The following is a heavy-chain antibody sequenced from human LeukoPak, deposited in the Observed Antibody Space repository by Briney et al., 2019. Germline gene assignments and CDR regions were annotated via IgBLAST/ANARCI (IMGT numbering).Heavy chain of an antibody. CDR3: AKGLFSAYDKYLDS. D-gene: IGHD5-12*01. CDR2: ISDTGRDI. Sequence: GGSLRLSCAGSGFAFESFTMTWVRQAPGKGLEWVSLISDTGRDINYADSVRGRFTISRDNTKNSLFLQMGSLRVEDTAIYYCAKGLFSAYDKYLDSWGQGTLVTVSS. CDR1: GFAFESFT. V-gene: IGHV3-21*04. J-gene: IGHJ4*02.